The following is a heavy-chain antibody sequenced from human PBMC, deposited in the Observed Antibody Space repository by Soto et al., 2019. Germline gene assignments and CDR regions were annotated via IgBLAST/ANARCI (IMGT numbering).Heavy chain of an antibody. CDR1: GFTFSRFE. CDR2: ISSSGSTA. J-gene: IGHJ4*02. D-gene: IGHD3-10*01. V-gene: IGHV3-48*03. CDR3: TRAAWFPYLSFY. Sequence: GGSLRLSCAASGFTFSRFELLWVRQAPGKGLEWISYISSSGSTAYYASSVEGRFTISRDNANNSVYLQMDSLRAEDTALYYCTRAAWFPYLSFYWGQGALVTVSS.